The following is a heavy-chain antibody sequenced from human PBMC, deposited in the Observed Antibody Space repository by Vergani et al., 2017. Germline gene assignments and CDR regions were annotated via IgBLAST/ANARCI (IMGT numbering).Heavy chain of an antibody. D-gene: IGHD6-19*01. CDR3: ASKVGGSGWYWFDP. V-gene: IGHV1-24*01. Sequence: QVQLVQSGAEVKTPGSSVKVSCKASGGTFSSYTISWVRQAPGKGLEWMGGFDPEDGETIYAQKFQGRVTMTEDTSTDTAYMELSSLRSEDTAVYYCASKVGGSGWYWFDPWGQGTLVTVSS. J-gene: IGHJ5*02. CDR1: GGTFSSYT. CDR2: FDPEDGET.